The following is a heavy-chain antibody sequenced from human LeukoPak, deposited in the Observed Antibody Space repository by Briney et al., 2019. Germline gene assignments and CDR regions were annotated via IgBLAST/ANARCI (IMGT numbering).Heavy chain of an antibody. V-gene: IGHV3-30*03. D-gene: IGHD3-22*01. CDR2: ISYDGSNK. J-gene: IGHJ4*02. Sequence: GRSLRLSCAASGFTFSSYGMHWVRQAPGKGLEWVAVISYDGSNKYYADSVKGRFTISRGNSKNTLYLQMNSLRAEDTAVYYCASGLYDSSGYFFDYWGQGTLVTVSS. CDR1: GFTFSSYG. CDR3: ASGLYDSSGYFFDY.